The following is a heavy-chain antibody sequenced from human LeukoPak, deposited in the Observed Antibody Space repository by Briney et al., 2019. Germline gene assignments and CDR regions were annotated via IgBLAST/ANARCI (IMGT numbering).Heavy chain of an antibody. J-gene: IGHJ4*02. CDR1: GYTLTELS. CDR2: FDPEDGET. CDR3: AKGPTYSSSSLFDY. V-gene: IGHV1-24*01. D-gene: IGHD6-6*01. Sequence: GASVKVSCKVSGYTLTELSMHWVRQAPGKGLEWMGGFDPEDGETIYAQKFQGRVTMTEDTSTDTAYMELSSLRSEDTAVYYCAKGPTYSSSSLFDYWGQGILVAVSS.